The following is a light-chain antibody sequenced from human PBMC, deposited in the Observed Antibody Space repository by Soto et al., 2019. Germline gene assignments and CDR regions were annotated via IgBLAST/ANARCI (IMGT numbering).Light chain of an antibody. Sequence: AILMTQSPSSFSASTGDRVSITCRATQDIGTYLAWYQQIPGKAPKLLIYDASSLQSGVPSRFSGSGSGTDFTLTISCLQSEDFATYYCQQYYSYPTFGQGTRLEIK. CDR2: DAS. CDR3: QQYYSYPT. CDR1: QDIGTY. V-gene: IGKV1-8*01. J-gene: IGKJ5*01.